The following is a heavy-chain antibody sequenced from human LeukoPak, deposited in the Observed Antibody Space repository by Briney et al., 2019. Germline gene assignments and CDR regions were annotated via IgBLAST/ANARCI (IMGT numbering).Heavy chain of an antibody. V-gene: IGHV1-24*01. J-gene: IGHJ6*02. Sequence: ASVKVSCKVSGCTLTELSMHWVRQAPGKGLEWMGGFDPEDGETIYAQKFQGRVTMTEDTSTDTAYMELSSLRSEDTAVYYCATRPPYCTNGVCGYYYYYGMDVWGQGTTVTVSS. CDR3: ATRPPYCTNGVCGYYYYYGMDV. CDR2: FDPEDGET. D-gene: IGHD2-8*01. CDR1: GCTLTELS.